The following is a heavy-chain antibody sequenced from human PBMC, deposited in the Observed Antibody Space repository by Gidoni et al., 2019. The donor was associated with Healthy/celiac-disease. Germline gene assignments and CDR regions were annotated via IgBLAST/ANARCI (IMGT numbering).Heavy chain of an antibody. CDR1: GFTVSSNY. V-gene: IGHV3-66*01. Sequence: EVQLVESGGGLVQPGGSLRLSCAASGFTVSSNYMSWVRQAPGKGLEWGSVIYSGGSTYYADSVKGRFTISRDNSKNTLYLQMNSLRAEDTAVYYCAVDIVVVPAAIAGAEYFQHWGQGTLVTVSS. J-gene: IGHJ1*01. D-gene: IGHD2-2*01. CDR2: IYSGGST. CDR3: AVDIVVVPAAIAGAEYFQH.